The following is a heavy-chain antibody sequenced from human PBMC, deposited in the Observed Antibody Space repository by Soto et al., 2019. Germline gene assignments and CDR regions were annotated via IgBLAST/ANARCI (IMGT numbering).Heavy chain of an antibody. Sequence: PGESLKISCIGSEYTFNKFWIAWVRPLPGKGLEWIGIIYPGDSDATYSPSFQGQVTISADKSISTAYLQWKSLKASDTAIYFCARPLKTGRWKDWLYYYALDIWGQGTPVTVSS. CDR1: EYTFNKFW. CDR2: IYPGDSDA. V-gene: IGHV5-51*01. D-gene: IGHD3-10*01. CDR3: ARPLKTGRWKDWLYYYALDI. J-gene: IGHJ6*02.